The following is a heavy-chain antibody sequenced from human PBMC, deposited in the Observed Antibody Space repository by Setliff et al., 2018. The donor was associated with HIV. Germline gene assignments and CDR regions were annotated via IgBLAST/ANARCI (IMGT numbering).Heavy chain of an antibody. D-gene: IGHD3-3*01. CDR2: ISSSSSYI. Sequence: GGSLRLSCAASGFTFSSYTMNWVRQAPGKGLEWVSYISSSSSYIYYGDSVKGRFTISRDNAKKSLYLQMNSLRAEDTAVYYCARDGSYYNFWSGYPPWYMDVWGKGTTVTVSS. CDR3: ARDGSYYNFWSGYPPWYMDV. J-gene: IGHJ6*03. CDR1: GFTFSSYT. V-gene: IGHV3-21*01.